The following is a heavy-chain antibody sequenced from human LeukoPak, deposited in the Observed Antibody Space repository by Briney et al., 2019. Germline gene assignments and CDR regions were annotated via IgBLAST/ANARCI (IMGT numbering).Heavy chain of an antibody. CDR1: GFTFSSYA. D-gene: IGHD2-15*01. V-gene: IGHV3-64D*06. J-gene: IGHJ4*02. CDR2: ISSNGGST. CDR3: VKDPCGSCYSWGYYFDY. Sequence: GGSLRFSCSASGFTFSSYAMNWVRQAPGKGLEYVSAISSNGGSTYYADSVKGRFTISRDNSKNTLYHQMSSLRAEDTAVYYCVKDPCGSCYSWGYYFDYWGQGTLVTVSS.